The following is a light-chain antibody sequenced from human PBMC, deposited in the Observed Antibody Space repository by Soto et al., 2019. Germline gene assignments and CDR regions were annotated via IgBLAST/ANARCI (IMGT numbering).Light chain of an antibody. CDR2: GAS. V-gene: IGKV3-15*01. CDR1: QSVSSN. J-gene: IGKJ1*01. Sequence: EIVLTQSPATLSVSPGERAPLSCRASQSVSSNLAWYQQHPGQAPRLLIYGASTRATGIPARFGGSGSGTEFTLTISSLQSEDFAVYYCQQYHNWWTFGQGTKVDIK. CDR3: QQYHNWWT.